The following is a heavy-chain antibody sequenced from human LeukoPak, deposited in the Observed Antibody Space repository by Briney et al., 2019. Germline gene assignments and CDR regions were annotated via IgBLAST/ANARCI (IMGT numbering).Heavy chain of an antibody. D-gene: IGHD6-6*01. J-gene: IGHJ4*02. CDR2: IYYSGST. CDR1: GGSISSYY. V-gene: IGHV4-59*01. CDR3: ARAYSSLYFDY. Sequence: SETLSLTCTVSGGSISSYYWSWIRQPPGKGLELIGYIYYSGSTNYNPSLKSRVTISVDTSKNQFSLKLSSVTAADTAVYYCARAYSSLYFDYWGQGTLVTVSS.